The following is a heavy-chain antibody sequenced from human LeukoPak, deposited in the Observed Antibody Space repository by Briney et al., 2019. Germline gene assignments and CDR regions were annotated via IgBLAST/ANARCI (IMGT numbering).Heavy chain of an antibody. CDR2: IYYSGST. CDR3: ARAGCSSTSCLGDYYYYYMDV. CDR1: GGSISSSSYY. V-gene: IGHV4-39*01. D-gene: IGHD2-2*01. Sequence: SETLSLTCTVSGGSISSSSYYWGWIRQPPGKGLEWIGSIYYSGSTYYNPSLKSRVTISVDTSKNQFSLKLSSVTAADTAVYYCARAGCSSTSCLGDYYYYYMDVWGKGTTVTVSS. J-gene: IGHJ6*03.